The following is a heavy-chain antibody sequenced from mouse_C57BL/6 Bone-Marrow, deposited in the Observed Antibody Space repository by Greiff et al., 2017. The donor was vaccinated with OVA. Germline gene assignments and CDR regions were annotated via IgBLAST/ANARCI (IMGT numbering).Heavy chain of an antibody. J-gene: IGHJ3*01. CDR2: IYPGNSDT. D-gene: IGHD1-1*01. V-gene: IGHV1-5*01. CDR3: TRSPGSSSWFAY. Sequence: EVQLQQSGTVLARPGASVKMSCKTSGYTFTSYWMHWVKQRPGQGLEWIGAIYPGNSDTSYNQKFKGKAKLTAVTSASTAYMELSSLTNEDSAVDYGTRSPGSSSWFAYWGQGTLVTVSA. CDR1: GYTFTSYW.